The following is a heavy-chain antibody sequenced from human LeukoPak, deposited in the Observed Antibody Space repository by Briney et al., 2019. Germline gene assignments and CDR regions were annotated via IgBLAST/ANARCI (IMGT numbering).Heavy chain of an antibody. D-gene: IGHD2-15*01. J-gene: IGHJ4*02. V-gene: IGHV1-18*01. CDR2: ISAYNGNT. CDR3: ASIGYCSGGSCYGADY. CDR1: GYTFTSYG. Sequence: ASVKVSCKASGYTFTSYGTSWVRQAPGQGLEWMGWISAYNGNTNYAQKLHGRVTMTTDTSTRTAYMELRSLRSDDTAVYYCASIGYCSGGSCYGADYWGQGTLVTVSS.